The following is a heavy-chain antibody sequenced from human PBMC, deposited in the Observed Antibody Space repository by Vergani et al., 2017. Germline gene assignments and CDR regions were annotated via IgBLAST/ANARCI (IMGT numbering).Heavy chain of an antibody. CDR3: ARGGPAAAYYYFFYMDV. CDR2: INPNSGGT. D-gene: IGHD2-2*01. J-gene: IGHJ6*03. V-gene: IGHV1-2*02. CDR1: GYTFTGYY. Sequence: QVQLVQSGAEVKKPGASVKVSCKASGYTFTGYYMHWVRQAPGQGLEWMGWINPNSGGTNYAQKFQGRVTMTRDTSISTAYMELSRLRSDDAAVYYCARGGPAAAYYYFFYMDVWGKGTMVTVSS.